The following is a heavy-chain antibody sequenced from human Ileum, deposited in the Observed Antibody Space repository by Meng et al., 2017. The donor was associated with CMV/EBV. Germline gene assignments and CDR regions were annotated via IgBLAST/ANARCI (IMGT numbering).Heavy chain of an antibody. D-gene: IGHD2-2*01. V-gene: IGHV2-5*01. CDR1: GFSLTTNGVG. CDR2: IYWNDDK. Sequence: SGLTLAKPTQTLTLTCTFSGFSLTTNGVGVDWIRQPPGKALEWLALIYWNDDKRYSPSLKSRLTITKDTSKNQVVLTVTNMEPVDTATYYCAHHCGSTSCAPTGGFDIWGQGTLVTVSS. CDR3: AHHCGSTSCAPTGGFDI. J-gene: IGHJ3*02.